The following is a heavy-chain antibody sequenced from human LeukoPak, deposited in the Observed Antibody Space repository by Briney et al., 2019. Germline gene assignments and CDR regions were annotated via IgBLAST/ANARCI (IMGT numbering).Heavy chain of an antibody. CDR3: AGQLELRFLEWLFDY. D-gene: IGHD3-3*01. V-gene: IGHV3-30*03. Sequence: GRSLRLSCAASGFTFSSYGMHWVRQAPGKGLVWVAVISHDGSNKYYADSVKGRFTISRDNSKNTLYLQMNSLRAEDTAVYYCAGQLELRFLEWLFDYWGQGTLVTVSS. J-gene: IGHJ4*02. CDR1: GFTFSSYG. CDR2: ISHDGSNK.